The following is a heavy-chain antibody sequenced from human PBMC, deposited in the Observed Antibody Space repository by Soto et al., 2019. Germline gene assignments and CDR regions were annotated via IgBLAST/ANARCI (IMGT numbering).Heavy chain of an antibody. V-gene: IGHV4-34*01. Sequence: SSETLSLTCAVYGGFFSGYYLSWIRQTPGKGLEWIGEINHSGSTNYNPSLKSRVTISVDTSKNQFSLRLSSVTAADTAVYYCASTYFDIFTAYFHPIPSYYFDYWGQGTLVTVSS. CDR3: ASTYFDIFTAYFHPIPSYYFDY. CDR1: GGFFSGYY. J-gene: IGHJ4*02. CDR2: INHSGST. D-gene: IGHD3-9*01.